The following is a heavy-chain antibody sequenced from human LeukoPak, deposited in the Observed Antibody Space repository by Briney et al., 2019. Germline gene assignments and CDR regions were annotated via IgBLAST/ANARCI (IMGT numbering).Heavy chain of an antibody. V-gene: IGHV4-59*01. CDR2: IYYSGST. Sequence: SETLSLTCTVSGGSISSYYWSWIRQPPGKGLEWIGYIYYSGSTNYNPSLKSRVTISVDTSKNQFSLKLSSVTAADTAVYYCARVSEKQLVLIDAFDIWGQGTMVTVSS. CDR3: ARVSEKQLVLIDAFDI. J-gene: IGHJ3*02. CDR1: GGSISSYY. D-gene: IGHD6-13*01.